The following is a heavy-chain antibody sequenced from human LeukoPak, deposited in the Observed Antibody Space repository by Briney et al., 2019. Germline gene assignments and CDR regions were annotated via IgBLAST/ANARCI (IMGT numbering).Heavy chain of an antibody. Sequence: GASVKVSCKASGYTFTGYYIHWVRQAPGQGLEWMGWISPNSGGTNYAQKFQGRVTMTRDTSISTAYMELSRLRSDDTAVYYCARDTARITIFGVAKYMDVWGKGTTVTVSS. CDR2: ISPNSGGT. CDR1: GYTFTGYY. D-gene: IGHD3-3*01. J-gene: IGHJ6*03. V-gene: IGHV1-2*02. CDR3: ARDTARITIFGVAKYMDV.